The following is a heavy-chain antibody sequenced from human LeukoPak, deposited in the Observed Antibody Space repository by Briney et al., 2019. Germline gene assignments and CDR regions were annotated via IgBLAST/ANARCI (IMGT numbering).Heavy chain of an antibody. CDR1: GGTFSSYA. Sequence: SVKVSCKASGGTFSSYAISWVRQAPGQGLEWMGGIIPIFGTANYAQKFQGRVTITTDESTSTAYMELSSLRSEDTAVYYCARVSDYCSSTSCYDNYYYYYMDVWGKGTTVSVSS. V-gene: IGHV1-69*05. CDR2: IIPIFGTA. J-gene: IGHJ6*03. D-gene: IGHD2-2*01. CDR3: ARVSDYCSSTSCYDNYYYYYMDV.